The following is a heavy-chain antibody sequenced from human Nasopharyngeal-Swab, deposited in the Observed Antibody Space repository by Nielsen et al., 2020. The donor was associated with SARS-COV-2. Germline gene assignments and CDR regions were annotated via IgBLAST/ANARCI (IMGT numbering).Heavy chain of an antibody. V-gene: IGHV3-21*01. CDR2: ISSSSSYI. D-gene: IGHD6-13*01. CDR1: GFTFSSYS. J-gene: IGHJ4*02. CDR3: ARGGSSFPFDY. Sequence: GGSLRLSCAASGFTFSSYSMNWVRQAPGKGLEWVSSISSSSSYIYYADSVKGRLTISRDNAKTSLYLQMNSLRAGDTGVYYCARGGSSFPFDYWGPGTLVTVSS.